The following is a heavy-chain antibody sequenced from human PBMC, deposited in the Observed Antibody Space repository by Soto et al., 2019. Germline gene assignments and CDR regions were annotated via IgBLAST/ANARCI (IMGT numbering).Heavy chain of an antibody. V-gene: IGHV6-1*01. Sequence: SQTLSLTCAISGDSVSSNSAAWNWIRQSPSRGLEWLGRTYYRSKWYNDYALSVKSRITINPDTSKNQFSLQLNSVTPEDTALYFCAKDPTNNWGSGAFHIWGQGTMVTVSS. CDR2: TYYRSKWYN. D-gene: IGHD7-27*01. CDR1: GDSVSSNSAA. CDR3: AKDPTNNWGSGAFHI. J-gene: IGHJ3*02.